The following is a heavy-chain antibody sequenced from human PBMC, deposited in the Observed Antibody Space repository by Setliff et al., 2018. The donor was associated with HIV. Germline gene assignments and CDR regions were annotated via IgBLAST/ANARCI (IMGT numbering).Heavy chain of an antibody. CDR1: GGSISSSNW. D-gene: IGHD5-18*01. V-gene: IGHV4-4*02. Sequence: PSETLSLTCAVSGGSISSSNWWSWVRQPPGKGLEWIGEIYHSGRTTYNPSLRSRVTISLDTSKTQFSLSLTSVTAADTAMYYCARRGKTENSYVLNWFDPWGQGILVTVSS. J-gene: IGHJ5*02. CDR2: IYHSGRT. CDR3: ARRGKTENSYVLNWFDP.